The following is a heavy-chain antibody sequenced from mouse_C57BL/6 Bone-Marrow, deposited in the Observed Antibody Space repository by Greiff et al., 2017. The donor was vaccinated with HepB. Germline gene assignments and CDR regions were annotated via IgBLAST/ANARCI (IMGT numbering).Heavy chain of an antibody. Sequence: QVQLQQSGPELVKPGASVKISCKASGYSFTSYYIHWVKQRPGQGLEWIGWIYPGSGNTKYNETFKGKATLTADTSSSTAYMQLSSLTSEDSAVYYCARSYDGYYFDYWGQGTTLTVSS. CDR2: IYPGSGNT. D-gene: IGHD2-3*01. V-gene: IGHV1-66*01. J-gene: IGHJ2*01. CDR1: GYSFTSYY. CDR3: ARSYDGYYFDY.